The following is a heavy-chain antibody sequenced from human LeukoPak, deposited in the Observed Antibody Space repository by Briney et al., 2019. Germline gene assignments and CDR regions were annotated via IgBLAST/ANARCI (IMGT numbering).Heavy chain of an antibody. CDR3: ARREGDYGYWYFDL. D-gene: IGHD4-17*01. CDR2: IYYSGST. Sequence: SETLSLTCTVSGGSISSYYWSWIRQPPGKGLEWIGCIYYSGSTNYNPSLKSRVTISVDTSKNQFSLKLSSVTAADTAVYYCARREGDYGYWYFDLWGRGTLVTVSS. CDR1: GGSISSYY. J-gene: IGHJ2*01. V-gene: IGHV4-59*08.